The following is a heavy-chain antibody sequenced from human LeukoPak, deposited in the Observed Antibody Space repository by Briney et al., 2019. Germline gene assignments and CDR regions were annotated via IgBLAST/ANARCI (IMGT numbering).Heavy chain of an antibody. CDR1: GHTFTGYY. V-gene: IGHV1-2*02. D-gene: IGHD6-13*01. J-gene: IGHJ5*02. Sequence: ASVKVSCKASGHTFTGYYMHWVRQAPGRGLEWMGWINPNSGGTNYAQKFQGRVTMTRDTSISTACMELSRLRSDDTAVYYCARDGLIAAAGTNWFDPWGQGTLVTVSS. CDR3: ARDGLIAAAGTNWFDP. CDR2: INPNSGGT.